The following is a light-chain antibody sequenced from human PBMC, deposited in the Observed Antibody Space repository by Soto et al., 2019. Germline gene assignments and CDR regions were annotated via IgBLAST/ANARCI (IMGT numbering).Light chain of an antibody. CDR2: AAS. CDR3: QQSYSTPWT. J-gene: IGKJ1*01. V-gene: IGKV1-39*01. CDR1: QSISSY. Sequence: DIQMTQSPSSLSASVGDRVTITCRSSQSISSYLNWYQQKPGKAPKLLIYAASSLQSGVPSRFSGSGSGTDFTLTISSLQHEDFATYYCQQSYSTPWTFGQGTNVEIK.